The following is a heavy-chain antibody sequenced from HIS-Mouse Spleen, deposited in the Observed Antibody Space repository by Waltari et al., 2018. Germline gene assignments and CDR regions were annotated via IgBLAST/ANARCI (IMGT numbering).Heavy chain of an antibody. CDR2: IYYSGST. J-gene: IGHJ2*01. D-gene: IGHD6-13*01. Sequence: LQLQESAPGLVKPSETLSLTCTVSGGSISSSRYYLGWIRQPPGKGLEWIGSIYYSGSTYYNPSLKSRVTISVDTSKNQFSLKLSSVTAADTAVYYCAREIPYSSSWYDWYFDLWGRGTLVTVSS. CDR1: GGSISSSRYY. V-gene: IGHV4-39*07. CDR3: AREIPYSSSWYDWYFDL.